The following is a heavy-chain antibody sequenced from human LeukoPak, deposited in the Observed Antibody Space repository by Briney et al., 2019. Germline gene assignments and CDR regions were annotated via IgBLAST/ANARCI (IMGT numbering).Heavy chain of an antibody. J-gene: IGHJ4*02. CDR1: GFTFSSYA. D-gene: IGHD1-14*01. V-gene: IGHV3-23*01. CDR3: AKDYRGSGEVGETGPLDY. Sequence: PGRSLRLSCAASGFTFSSYAMSWVRQASAKGLEWVAGMDQGGGFIQYADSVKGRFTISRDNSKNTLHLQMSSLRAEDTAVYYCAKDYRGSGEVGETGPLDYWGQGTLVTVSS. CDR2: MDQGGGFI.